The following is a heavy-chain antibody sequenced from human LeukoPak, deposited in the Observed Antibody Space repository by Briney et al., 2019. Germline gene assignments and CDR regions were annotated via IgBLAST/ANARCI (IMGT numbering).Heavy chain of an antibody. V-gene: IGHV3-23*01. J-gene: IGHJ4*02. CDR1: GFTFSNYA. CDR2: ISGSGGTT. CDR3: AKSHRTQMWPNFDS. Sequence: GGSLRLSCAASGFTFSNYAMSWVRQAPGKGLEWVSTISGSGGTTNFVDSVKGRFTISGDSSKNTLFLHMNSLRADDTAVYYCAKSHRTQMWPNFDSWGQGTLVTVSS. D-gene: IGHD1-1*01.